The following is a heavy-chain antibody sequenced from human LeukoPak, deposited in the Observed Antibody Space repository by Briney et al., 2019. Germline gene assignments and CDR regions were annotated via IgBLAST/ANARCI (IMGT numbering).Heavy chain of an antibody. CDR3: AKGVGCSGGSCYYYYYMDV. V-gene: IGHV3-23*01. Sequence: GGSLRLSCAHSGFTFSSYAMSSGRQTPGKRLEWVSPISGSGGRTYSADSVKGRFTISRFNSKNTLYLQMNSLRTEDTSVYYCAKGVGCSGGSCYYYYYMDVWGKGTTVTVSS. CDR2: ISGSGGRT. J-gene: IGHJ6*03. D-gene: IGHD2-15*01. CDR1: GFTFSSYA.